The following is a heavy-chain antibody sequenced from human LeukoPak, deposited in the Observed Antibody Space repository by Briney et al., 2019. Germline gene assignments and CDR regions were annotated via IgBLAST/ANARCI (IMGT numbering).Heavy chain of an antibody. J-gene: IGHJ4*02. Sequence: LSLTCTVSGGSISTTSFYWAWIRQPPGKGLEWVSYISSSGSTIYYADSVKGRFTISRDNAKNSLYLQMNSLRAEDTAVYYCARDQGGNFDYWGQGTLVTVSS. V-gene: IGHV3-11*04. CDR1: GGSISTTSFY. CDR3: ARDQGGNFDY. CDR2: ISSSGSTI. D-gene: IGHD3-16*01.